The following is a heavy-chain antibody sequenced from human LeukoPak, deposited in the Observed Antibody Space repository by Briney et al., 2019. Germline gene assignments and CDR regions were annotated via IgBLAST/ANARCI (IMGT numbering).Heavy chain of an antibody. J-gene: IGHJ4*02. CDR3: AREVRDRSGSYCCYFDY. D-gene: IGHD3-10*01. CDR1: GGSISSGGYY. Sequence: SETLSLTCTVSGGSISSGGYYWSWIRQHPGKGLEWIGYIYYSGSTYYNPSLKSRVTISVDTSKNQFSLKLSSVTAADTAVYYCAREVRDRSGSYCCYFDYWGQGTLVTVSS. CDR2: IYYSGST. V-gene: IGHV4-31*03.